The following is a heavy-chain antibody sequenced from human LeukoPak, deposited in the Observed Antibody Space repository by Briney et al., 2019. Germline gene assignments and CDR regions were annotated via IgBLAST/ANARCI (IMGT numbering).Heavy chain of an antibody. V-gene: IGHV3-9*01. J-gene: IGHJ4*02. CDR3: AKPLRTYQDDSRGYYFDC. Sequence: GRSLRLSCAASGFSFDDYAMHWVRQASGKGLEWVAGINWNSGSVGYGDSVEGRFTISRDNTKNSLYLQMKSLRAEDTALYYCAKPLRTYQDDSRGYYFDCWGQGTLVTVSS. CDR2: INWNSGSV. CDR1: GFSFDDYA. D-gene: IGHD3-22*01.